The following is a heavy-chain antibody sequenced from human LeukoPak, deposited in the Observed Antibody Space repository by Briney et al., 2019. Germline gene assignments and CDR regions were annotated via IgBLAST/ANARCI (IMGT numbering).Heavy chain of an antibody. CDR1: GGSISSYY. V-gene: IGHV4-59*01. CDR3: AREKTSYDILTGWDY. D-gene: IGHD3-9*01. CDR2: IYYSGST. J-gene: IGHJ4*02. Sequence: SETLSLTCTVSGGSISSYYWSWIRQPPGKGLEWIGYIYYSGSTNYNPSLKSRVTISVDTSKNQFSLKLSSVTAADTAVYYCAREKTSYDILTGWDYWGQGTLVTVSS.